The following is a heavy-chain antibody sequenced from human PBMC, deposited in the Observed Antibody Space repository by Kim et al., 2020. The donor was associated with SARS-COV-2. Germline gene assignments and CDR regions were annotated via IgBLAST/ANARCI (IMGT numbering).Heavy chain of an antibody. J-gene: IGHJ4*02. Sequence: GGSLRLSCAASGFTFSDAWMTWVRQAPGKGLEWVGRIRSKAHGGTTDYAAPVKGRFTISRDDSKNTLYLQMNSLKTEDTAMYYCTPGASWGYWGQGTLVTVSS. D-gene: IGHD3-16*01. CDR3: TPGASWGY. CDR2: IRSKAHGGTT. CDR1: GFTFSDAW. V-gene: IGHV3-15*01.